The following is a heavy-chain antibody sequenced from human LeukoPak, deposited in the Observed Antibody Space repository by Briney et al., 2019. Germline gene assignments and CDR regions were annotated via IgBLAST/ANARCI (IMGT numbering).Heavy chain of an antibody. CDR2: VSPNNGGT. D-gene: IGHD3-10*01. V-gene: IGHV1-2*02. Sequence: ASVKVSCKTSGYLFTGFFIHWVRQVPGQGLEWMGSVSPNNGGTSYAQRFQGRVNMTSDTSTRTAYLQLSGLRFDDTAVYYCATLLWFGDFDYWGQGTPVTVS. CDR3: ATLLWFGDFDY. J-gene: IGHJ4*02. CDR1: GYLFTGFF.